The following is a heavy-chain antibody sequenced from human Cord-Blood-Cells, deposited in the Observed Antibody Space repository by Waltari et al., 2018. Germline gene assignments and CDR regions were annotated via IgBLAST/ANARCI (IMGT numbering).Heavy chain of an antibody. V-gene: IGHV4-31*03. D-gene: IGHD3-3*01. CDR3: ARVRSASIYDFWSGYPPIGYYYMDV. Sequence: QVQLQESGPGLVKPSQTLSLTCTVSGGSISSGGYYWSWIRQHPGKGLEWIGYIYYSGSTYYNPSLKSRVTISVDTSKNQFSLKLSSVTAADTAVYYCARVRSASIYDFWSGYPPIGYYYMDVWGKGTTVTVSS. CDR1: GGSISSGGYY. CDR2: IYYSGST. J-gene: IGHJ6*03.